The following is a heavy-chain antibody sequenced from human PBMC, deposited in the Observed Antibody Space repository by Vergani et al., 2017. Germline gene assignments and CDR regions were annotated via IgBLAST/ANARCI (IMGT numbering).Heavy chain of an antibody. CDR1: GYTFTGYY. Sequence: QVQLVQSGAEVKKPGASVKVSCKASGYTFTGYYMHWVRQAPGQGLEWMGWINPNSGGTNYAQKFQGRVTLTRDTTISTAYMELSSLTSDDTAVDYCAAAVVVDAFDVWAQGTMVTVSP. D-gene: IGHD2-15*01. CDR2: INPNSGGT. CDR3: AAAVVVDAFDV. J-gene: IGHJ3*01. V-gene: IGHV1-2*02.